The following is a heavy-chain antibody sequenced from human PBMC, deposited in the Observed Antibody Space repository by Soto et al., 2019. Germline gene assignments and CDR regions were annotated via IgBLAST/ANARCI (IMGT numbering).Heavy chain of an antibody. D-gene: IGHD6-6*01. Sequence: EVRLLESGGDLIQPGGSLRLSCAASGFTFSRSAMSWVRQAPDKGLEWVSSVGGNSYYTFYADSVKGRFTISKDSSKNTLYLQMNSVRADDTAVYYCAKARVSSPRCGDYYMDVWVKGTTVTVS. CDR1: GFTFSRSA. CDR2: VGGNSYYT. J-gene: IGHJ6*03. V-gene: IGHV3-23*01. CDR3: AKARVSSPRCGDYYMDV.